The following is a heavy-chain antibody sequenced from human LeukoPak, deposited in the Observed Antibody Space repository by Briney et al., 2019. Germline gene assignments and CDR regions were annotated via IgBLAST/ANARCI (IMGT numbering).Heavy chain of an antibody. CDR1: GGSFSGYY. Sequence: SETLSLTCAVYGGSFSGYYWSWIRQPPGKGLEWIGEINHSGSTNYNPSLKSRVTLSVDTSKNQFSLKLSSVTAADTAVYYCAREAQSRDFDYWGQGTLVTVSS. CDR3: AREAQSRDFDY. J-gene: IGHJ4*02. D-gene: IGHD6-13*01. V-gene: IGHV4-34*01. CDR2: INHSGST.